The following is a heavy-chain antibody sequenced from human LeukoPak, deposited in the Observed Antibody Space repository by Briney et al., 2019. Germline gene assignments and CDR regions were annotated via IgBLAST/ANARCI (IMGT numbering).Heavy chain of an antibody. CDR1: DYTFTSYG. D-gene: IGHD4-17*01. J-gene: IGHJ4*02. CDR2: ISAYNGNT. CDR3: ARGEAV. Sequence: ASVKVSCKASDYTFTSYGISWVRQAPGQGLEWMGWISAYNGNTNYAQKLQGRVTMTRNTSISTAYMELSSLRSEDTAVYYCARGEAVWGQGTLVTVSS. V-gene: IGHV1-18*01.